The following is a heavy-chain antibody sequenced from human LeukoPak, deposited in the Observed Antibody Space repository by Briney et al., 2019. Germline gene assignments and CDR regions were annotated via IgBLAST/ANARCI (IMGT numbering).Heavy chain of an antibody. Sequence: GASVKVSCKASGGTFSSYASSWVRQAPGQGLEWMGGIIPIFGTANYAQKFQGRVTITTDESTSTAYMELSSLRSEDTAVYYCARLGRCSSTSCPDYWGQGTLVTVSS. CDR2: IIPIFGTA. V-gene: IGHV1-69*05. CDR1: GGTFSSYA. J-gene: IGHJ4*02. D-gene: IGHD2-2*01. CDR3: ARLGRCSSTSCPDY.